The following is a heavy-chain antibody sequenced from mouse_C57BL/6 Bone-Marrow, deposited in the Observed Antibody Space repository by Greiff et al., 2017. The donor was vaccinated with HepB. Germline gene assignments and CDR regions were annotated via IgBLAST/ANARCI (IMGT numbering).Heavy chain of an antibody. CDR2: IWSDGST. CDR1: GFSLTSYG. V-gene: IGHV2-6*03. D-gene: IGHD2-5*01. CDR3: ARAYYSNYAAMDY. Sequence: VQVVESGPGLVAPSQSLSITCTVSGFSLTSYGVHWVRQPPGKGLEWLVVIWSDGSTTYNSALKSRLSISKDNSKSQVFLKMNSLQTDDTAMYYCARAYYSNYAAMDYWGQGTSVTVSS. J-gene: IGHJ4*01.